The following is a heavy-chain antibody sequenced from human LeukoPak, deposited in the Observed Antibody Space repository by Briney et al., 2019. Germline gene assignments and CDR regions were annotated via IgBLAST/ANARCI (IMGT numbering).Heavy chain of an antibody. CDR3: ARDRQLRDGDASDI. D-gene: IGHD6-6*01. V-gene: IGHV4-4*07. CDR2: IYTSGST. CDR1: GGSISSYY. J-gene: IGHJ3*02. Sequence: SETLSLTCTVSGGSISSYYWSWIRQPAGKGLEWIGRIYTSGSTNYNPSLKSRVTMSVDTSKNQFSLKLSSVTAADTAVYYCARDRQLRDGDASDIWGQWTMVTVSS.